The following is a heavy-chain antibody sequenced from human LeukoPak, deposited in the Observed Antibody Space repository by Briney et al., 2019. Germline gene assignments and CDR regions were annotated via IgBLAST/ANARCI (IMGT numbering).Heavy chain of an antibody. D-gene: IGHD7-27*01. Sequence: ASVKVSCKASGYTFTSYAMHWVRQAPGQRLEWMGWINAGNGNTKYSQKFQGRVTITRDTSASTAYMELSSLRSEDTAVYYCARETPGAGHFDYWGQGSLVTVSS. CDR2: INAGNGNT. CDR1: GYTFTSYA. V-gene: IGHV1-3*01. J-gene: IGHJ4*02. CDR3: ARETPGAGHFDY.